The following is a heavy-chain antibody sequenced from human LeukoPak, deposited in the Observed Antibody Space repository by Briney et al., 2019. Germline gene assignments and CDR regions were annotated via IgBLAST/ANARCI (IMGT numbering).Heavy chain of an antibody. CDR2: ISSDGSST. D-gene: IGHD6-19*01. J-gene: IGHJ5*02. CDR1: GFTFSSYW. CDR3: ARVLAVAGSSILRS. V-gene: IGHV3-74*01. Sequence: PGGSLRFSCAASGFTFSSYWMHWVRQVPGKGLVWLSRISSDGSSTDYADSVKGRFTISRDNTKNTLYLQMNSLTVEDTAVYYCARVLAVAGSSILRSWGQGTLVTVSS.